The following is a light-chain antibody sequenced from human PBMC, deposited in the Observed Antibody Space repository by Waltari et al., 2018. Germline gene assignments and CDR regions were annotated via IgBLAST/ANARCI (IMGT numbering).Light chain of an antibody. CDR3: CSYAGSYIFGV. V-gene: IGLV2-11*01. Sequence: QSALTQPRSVSGSPGQSVTISCTGTSSDVGGYNYVSWYHHHPGKAPKLMIHDVNKRPSGVPDRFSGSKSGNTASLTISGLQAEDEADYYCCSYAGSYIFGVFGGGTKLTVL. CDR1: SSDVGGYNY. CDR2: DVN. J-gene: IGLJ2*01.